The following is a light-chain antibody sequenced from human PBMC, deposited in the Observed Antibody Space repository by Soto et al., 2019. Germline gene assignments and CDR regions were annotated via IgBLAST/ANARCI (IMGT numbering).Light chain of an antibody. CDR2: STN. CDR1: SGSVSTNYY. Sequence: QTVVTQEPSFSMSPGGTVTLTCGVSSGSVSTNYYPSWYQQTPGQAPRTLIYSTNTRSSGVPDRFSGSILGNKAALTITGAQADDESDYYCVLYMGSGIWVFGGGTKLTVL. CDR3: VLYMGSGIWV. V-gene: IGLV8-61*01. J-gene: IGLJ3*02.